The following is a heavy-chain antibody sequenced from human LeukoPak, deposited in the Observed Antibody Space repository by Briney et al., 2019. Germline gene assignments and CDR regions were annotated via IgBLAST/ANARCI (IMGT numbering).Heavy chain of an antibody. Sequence: PGRSLRLSCAASGFTFSSYGMHWVRQAPGKGLEWVAVIWYDGSNKYCADSVKGRFTISRDNSKNTLDLQMNSLRAEDTAVYYCARDRSYDFWSGYSTPDYWGQGTLVTVSS. CDR1: GFTFSSYG. J-gene: IGHJ4*02. D-gene: IGHD3-3*01. V-gene: IGHV3-33*01. CDR3: ARDRSYDFWSGYSTPDY. CDR2: IWYDGSNK.